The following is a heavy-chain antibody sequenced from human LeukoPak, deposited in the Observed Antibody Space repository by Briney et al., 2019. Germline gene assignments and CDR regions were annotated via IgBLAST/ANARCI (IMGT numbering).Heavy chain of an antibody. Sequence: TSQTLSLTCAISGDSISSNSAAWNWIRQSPSRGLEWLGRTYYRSKWYNGYAESVKSRITINIDTSKNLFSLQLNSVTPEDTAVYYCASSGGITRTTWGWFDPWGQGTLVTVSS. D-gene: IGHD1-20*01. V-gene: IGHV6-1*01. J-gene: IGHJ5*02. CDR2: TYYRSKWYN. CDR1: GDSISSNSAA. CDR3: ASSGGITRTTWGWFDP.